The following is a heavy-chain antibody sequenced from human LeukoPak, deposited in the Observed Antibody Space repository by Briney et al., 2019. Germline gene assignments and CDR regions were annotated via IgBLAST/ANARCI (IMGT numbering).Heavy chain of an antibody. V-gene: IGHV5-51*01. CDR1: GYSFTSQW. J-gene: IGHJ4*02. D-gene: IGHD1-7*01. CDR2: IWPGDSDT. Sequence: GESLKISCKASGYSFTSQWIGWVRQMPGKGLEWMGVIWPGDSDTRYSPSFQGQVTISADKSINTAYLQWSSLKTSDTALYYCASGELLWFHYWGQGTLVSVSS. CDR3: ASGELLWFHY.